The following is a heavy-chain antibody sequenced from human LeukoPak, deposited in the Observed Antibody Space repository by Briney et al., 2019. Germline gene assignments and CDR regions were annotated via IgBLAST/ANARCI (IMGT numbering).Heavy chain of an antibody. D-gene: IGHD3-22*01. Sequence: GGSLRLSCAASGFTSSNYAMSWVRQAPGKGLEWVSAISGTGGRTYYADSVKGRFTISRDNSKNTLYLQMNSLRAEDTAVYYCAKGPYYYDSSGYSRRWFDPWGQGILVTVSS. CDR1: GFTSSNYA. J-gene: IGHJ5*02. CDR3: AKGPYYYDSSGYSRRWFDP. CDR2: ISGTGGRT. V-gene: IGHV3-23*01.